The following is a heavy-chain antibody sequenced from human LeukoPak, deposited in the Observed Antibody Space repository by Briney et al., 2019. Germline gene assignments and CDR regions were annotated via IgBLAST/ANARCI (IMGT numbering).Heavy chain of an antibody. V-gene: IGHV4-59*01. CDR3: ARVAYCGGDCYYGDGDAFDI. CDR2: IYYSGST. J-gene: IGHJ3*02. CDR1: AGSISSYY. Sequence: SETLSLTCTVSAGSISSYYWSWIRQPPGKGLEWIGYIYYSGSTNYNPSLKSRVTISVDTSKNQFSLKLSSVTAADTAVYYCARVAYCGGDCYYGDGDAFDIWGQGTMVTVSS. D-gene: IGHD2-21*01.